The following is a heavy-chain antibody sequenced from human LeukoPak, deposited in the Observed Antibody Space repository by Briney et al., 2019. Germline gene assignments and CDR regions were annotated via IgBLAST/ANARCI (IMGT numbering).Heavy chain of an antibody. V-gene: IGHV1-69*04. CDR3: ARDGYNSPYYYYGMDV. D-gene: IGHD5-24*01. Sequence: SVKVSCKASGGTFSSYAISWVRQAPGQGLEWMGRIIPILGIANYAQKFQGRVTITADKSTSTAYMELSSLRSEDTAVYYCARDGYNSPYYYYGMDVWGQGTTVTVSS. CDR2: IIPILGIA. J-gene: IGHJ6*02. CDR1: GGTFSSYA.